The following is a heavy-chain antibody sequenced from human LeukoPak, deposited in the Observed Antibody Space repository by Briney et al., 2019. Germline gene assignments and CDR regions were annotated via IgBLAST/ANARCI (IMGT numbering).Heavy chain of an antibody. CDR1: GFTFSSYS. V-gene: IGHV3-21*01. J-gene: IGHJ4*02. D-gene: IGHD6-13*01. CDR3: ARAAIAAAIDY. Sequence: GGSLRPSCAASGFTFSSYSMNWVRQAPGKGLEWVSSISSSSSYIYYADSVKGRFTISRDNAKNSLYLQMNSLRAEDTAVYYCARAAIAAAIDYWGQGTLVTVSS. CDR2: ISSSSSYI.